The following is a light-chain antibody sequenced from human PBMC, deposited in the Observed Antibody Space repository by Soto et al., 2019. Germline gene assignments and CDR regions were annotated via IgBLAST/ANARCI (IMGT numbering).Light chain of an antibody. CDR2: ATS. V-gene: IGKV1-39*01. Sequence: DNQMTHSPSSLSASVGDRVTITCRASQTISSPLSWYQQKPGKVPELLIYATSRLQSGVPSRFSGSGSGTDFTLTISSLQPEDFATYYCQQSYITPWTFGHVSMVDI. CDR3: QQSYITPWT. J-gene: IGKJ1*01. CDR1: QTISSP.